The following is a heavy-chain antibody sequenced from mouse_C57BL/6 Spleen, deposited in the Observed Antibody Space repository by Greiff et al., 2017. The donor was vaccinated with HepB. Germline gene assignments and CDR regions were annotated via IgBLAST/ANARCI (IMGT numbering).Heavy chain of an antibody. Sequence: EVQLQESGAELVRPGASVKLSCTASGFNIKDDYMHWVKQRPEQGLEWIGWIDPENGDTGYAKKFQGKATITADTSSNTAYLQLSSLTSEDTAVYYCTTRDYYGKGRDYWGQGTSVTVSS. CDR2: IDPENGDT. CDR3: TTRDYYGKGRDY. J-gene: IGHJ4*01. CDR1: GFNIKDDY. V-gene: IGHV14-4*01. D-gene: IGHD2-1*01.